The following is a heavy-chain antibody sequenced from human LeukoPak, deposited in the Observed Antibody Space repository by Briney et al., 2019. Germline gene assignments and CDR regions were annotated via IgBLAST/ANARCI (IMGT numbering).Heavy chain of an antibody. D-gene: IGHD4-11*01. CDR3: ARPGYSSRLGPFDY. Sequence: ASVKVSCKASGGTFSSYAISWVRQAPGQGLEWMGRIIPILGIANYAQKFQGRVTITADESTSTAYMELSSLRSEDTAVYYCARPGYSSRLGPFDYWGQGTLVTVSS. CDR1: GGTFSSYA. CDR2: IIPILGIA. V-gene: IGHV1-69*04. J-gene: IGHJ4*02.